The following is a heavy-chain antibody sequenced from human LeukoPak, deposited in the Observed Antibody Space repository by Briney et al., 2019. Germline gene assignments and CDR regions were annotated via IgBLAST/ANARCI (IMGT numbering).Heavy chain of an antibody. Sequence: PGGSLRLSCAASGFTFSSYAMSWVRQAPGKGLEWVSAISGSGGSTYYADSVKGRFTISRDNSKNTLYLQMNSLRAEDTAVYYCAKDLKAAAGTDYYYYMDVWGKGTTVTVS. CDR3: AKDLKAAAGTDYYYYMDV. CDR1: GFTFSSYA. V-gene: IGHV3-23*01. CDR2: ISGSGGST. J-gene: IGHJ6*03. D-gene: IGHD6-13*01.